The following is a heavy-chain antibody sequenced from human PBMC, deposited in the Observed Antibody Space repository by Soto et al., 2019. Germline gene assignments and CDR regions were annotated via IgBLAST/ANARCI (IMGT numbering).Heavy chain of an antibody. V-gene: IGHV3-33*01. Sequence: QVQLVESGGGVVQPGSSLTISCAASGFTFGSHGMHWVRQAPGKGLEWVALIWYDGSKDNYADSVKGRFTISRDNFRNTLYLQMASLRTEDTAVYYCAREIVTAEDYFDYWGQGTLVTVSS. CDR2: IWYDGSKD. D-gene: IGHD2-2*01. CDR1: GFTFGSHG. J-gene: IGHJ4*02. CDR3: AREIVTAEDYFDY.